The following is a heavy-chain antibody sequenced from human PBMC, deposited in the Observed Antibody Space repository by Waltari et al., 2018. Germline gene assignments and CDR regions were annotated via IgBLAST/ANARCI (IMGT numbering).Heavy chain of an antibody. CDR3: ARGADSGEYKKDAFDL. CDR1: GRSIISSTFY. J-gene: IGHJ3*01. V-gene: IGHV4-39*07. CDR2: IYSNGST. Sequence: HLRLQESGPGLVKPSETLSLTCSVSGRSIISSTFYWGWIRQPPGKGLEWIGNIYSNGSTKYNPSLKSRVSLSVDTSKNRFSLKLNSVTAADTAVYYSARGADSGEYKKDAFDLWGQGTKVTVSS. D-gene: IGHD4-17*01.